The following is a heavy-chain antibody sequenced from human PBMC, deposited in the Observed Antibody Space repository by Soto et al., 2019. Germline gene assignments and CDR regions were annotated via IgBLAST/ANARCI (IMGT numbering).Heavy chain of an antibody. V-gene: IGHV3-23*01. CDR2: IVNTGVST. CDR3: AKTNGYSSTWPLDY. J-gene: IGHJ4*02. CDR1: GFTFSDYG. Sequence: GGSLRLSCAASGFTFSDYGMSWVRQAPGKGLAWVSGIVNTGVSTFYADSVKGRFTISRDNSRNTLYLHMNSLRGEDTAVYYCAKTNGYSSTWPLDYWGPGTLVKSPQ. D-gene: IGHD6-13*01.